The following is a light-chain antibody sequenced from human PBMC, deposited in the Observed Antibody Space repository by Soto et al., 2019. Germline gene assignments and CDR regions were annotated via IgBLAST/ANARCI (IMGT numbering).Light chain of an antibody. J-gene: IGKJ5*01. CDR2: GAS. CDR3: QQYGRSR. Sequence: EIVLTQSPGTLSLSPGERATLSCRASQSVSSSYLSWYQQKPGQAPRLLIYGASSRATGIPDRFSGSGSGTDFTLTISRLEPEDFAVYYYQQYGRSRFGQGTRLEIK. V-gene: IGKV3-20*01. CDR1: QSVSSSY.